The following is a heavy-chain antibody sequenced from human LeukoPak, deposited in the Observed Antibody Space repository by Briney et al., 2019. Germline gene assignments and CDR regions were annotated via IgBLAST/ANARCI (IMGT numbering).Heavy chain of an antibody. J-gene: IGHJ4*02. CDR3: ARDPPGYVKTLDY. CDR1: GYTFTGYY. V-gene: IGHV1-2*02. Sequence: ASVKVSCKASGYTFTGYYMHWVRQAPGQGLEWMGWINPNSGGTNYAQKFQGRVTMTRDTPISTAYMELSRLRSDDTAVYYCARDPPGYVKTLDYWGQGTLVTVSS. D-gene: IGHD5-12*01. CDR2: INPNSGGT.